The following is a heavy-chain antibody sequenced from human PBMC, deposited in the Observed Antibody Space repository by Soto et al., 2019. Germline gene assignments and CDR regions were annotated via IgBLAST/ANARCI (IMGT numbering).Heavy chain of an antibody. CDR3: ARDTYYYDSSGYWVSDY. J-gene: IGHJ4*02. CDR2: IIPILGIA. CDR1: GGTFSSYT. D-gene: IGHD3-22*01. Sequence: QVQLVQSGAEVKKPGSSVKVSCKASGGTFSSYTISWVRQAPGQGLEWMGRIIPILGIANYAQKFQGRVTITADKSTSTAYMERSSLRSEDTAVYYCARDTYYYDSSGYWVSDYWGQGTLVTVSS. V-gene: IGHV1-69*08.